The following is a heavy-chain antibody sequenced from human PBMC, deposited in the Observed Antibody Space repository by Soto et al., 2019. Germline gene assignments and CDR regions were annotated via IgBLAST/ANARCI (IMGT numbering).Heavy chain of an antibody. Sequence: SETLSLTCTVSGGSISSYYWSWIRQPPGKGLEWIGEINHSGSTNYNPSLKSRVTISVDTSKNQFSLKLSSVTAADTAVYYCARGLVVRGVIAGWFDPRGQGTLVTVSS. D-gene: IGHD3-10*01. V-gene: IGHV4-34*01. J-gene: IGHJ5*02. CDR1: GGSISSYY. CDR2: INHSGST. CDR3: ARGLVVRGVIAGWFDP.